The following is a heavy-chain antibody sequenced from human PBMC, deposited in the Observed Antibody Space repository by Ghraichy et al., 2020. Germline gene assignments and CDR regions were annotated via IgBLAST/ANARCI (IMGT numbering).Heavy chain of an antibody. Sequence: ASVKVSCKASGYTFSSYDLSWVRQAPGQGLEWMGWVSAYNGHTDSAQKLQGRVTMTTDTSTSTIYMELRSLRSDDTAVYYCARDVEPAAKPYSFYGLDVWGQGTTVTVSS. D-gene: IGHD2-2*01. V-gene: IGHV1-18*04. CDR1: GYTFSSYD. CDR3: ARDVEPAAKPYSFYGLDV. CDR2: VSAYNGHT. J-gene: IGHJ6*02.